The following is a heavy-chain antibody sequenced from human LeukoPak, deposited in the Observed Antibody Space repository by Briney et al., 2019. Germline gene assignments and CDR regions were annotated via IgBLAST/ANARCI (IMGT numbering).Heavy chain of an antibody. Sequence: ASVKVSCKASGYTFTSYAITWVRQAPGQRLEWMGWINAGNGNTKYSQKFQGRVTITRDTSASTAYMELSSLRSEDTAVYYCARDYYYDSSGPEYYFDYWGQGTLVTVSS. CDR3: ARDYYYDSSGPEYYFDY. CDR1: GYTFTSYA. J-gene: IGHJ4*02. D-gene: IGHD3-22*01. V-gene: IGHV1-3*01. CDR2: INAGNGNT.